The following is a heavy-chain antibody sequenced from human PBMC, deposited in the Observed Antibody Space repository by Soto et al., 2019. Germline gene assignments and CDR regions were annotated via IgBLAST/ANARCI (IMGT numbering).Heavy chain of an antibody. CDR3: ARDADWFDP. J-gene: IGHJ5*02. CDR2: MYHSGIS. Sequence: SETLSLTCAVSGDFISSGYYWGWIRQPPGKGLEWIGSMYHSGISHYNPSLKSRVTISVNTSSNQYSLKLTSVTAADTAMYYCARDADWFDPWGQCTLVTVSS. V-gene: IGHV4-38-2*02. CDR1: GDFISSGYY.